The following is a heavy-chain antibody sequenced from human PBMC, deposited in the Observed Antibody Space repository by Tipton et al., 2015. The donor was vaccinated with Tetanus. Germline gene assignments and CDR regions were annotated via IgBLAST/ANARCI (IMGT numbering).Heavy chain of an antibody. Sequence: QLVQSGAEVKKPGASVKVSCKASGYTFTHYGVNWVRQAPGQGLEWMGWIDPNSGGTVYAQKFQGRVTMTRDTSISTAYMELRSLRSDDTAVYYCARDRGDYIYYGMDVWGPGTTVIVS. CDR2: IDPNSGGT. CDR3: ARDRGDYIYYGMDV. D-gene: IGHD3-22*01. J-gene: IGHJ6*02. V-gene: IGHV1-2*02. CDR1: GYTFTHYG.